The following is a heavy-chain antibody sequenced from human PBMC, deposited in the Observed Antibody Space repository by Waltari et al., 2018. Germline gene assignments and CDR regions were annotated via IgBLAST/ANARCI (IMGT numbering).Heavy chain of an antibody. D-gene: IGHD3-3*01. CDR3: ARQLRFVDWIPRYFDS. CDR1: GDSISGSRNY. V-gene: IGHV4-39*01. J-gene: IGHJ4*02. CDR2: IYYSGTT. Sequence: QMELQESGPRLVKPSETLSLTCNVSGDSISGSRNYWAWLRQPPGKNLQWSGSIYYSGTTYYTPSLKGRFAISVDTSRNQFSLNVNSVTAADTGIYYCARQLRFVDWIPRYFDSWGRGTLATVSS.